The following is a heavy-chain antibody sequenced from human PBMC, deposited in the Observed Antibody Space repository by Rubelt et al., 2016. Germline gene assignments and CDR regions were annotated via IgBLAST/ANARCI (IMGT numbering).Heavy chain of an antibody. CDR3: ARSPPKWELLTLPDY. D-gene: IGHD1-26*01. J-gene: IGHJ4*02. V-gene: IGHV3-21*01. Sequence: LQLQESGPGLVKPSETLSLTCTVSGGSISSSSYYWGWIRQAPGKGLEWVSSISSSSSYIYYADSVKGRFTISRDNAKNSLYLQMNSLRAEDTAVYYCARSPPKWELLTLPDYWGQGTLVTVSS. CDR1: GGSISSSS. CDR2: ISSSSSYI.